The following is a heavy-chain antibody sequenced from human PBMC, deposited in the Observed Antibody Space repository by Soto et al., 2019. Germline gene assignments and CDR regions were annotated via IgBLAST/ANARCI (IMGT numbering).Heavy chain of an antibody. D-gene: IGHD3-22*01. J-gene: IGHJ4*02. CDR1: GDSISTYY. CDR2: ISYTGST. CDR3: ARSNYFYSSGYYRFDY. Sequence: QVQLQESGPGLVKPSETLSLTCTVSGDSISTYYWSWIRQPPGKGLEWIGYISYTGSTNYNPSLESRVTVSIDTSKNQFSLNLSSVTAADTAVYYCARSNYFYSSGYYRFDYWGQGTLVTVSS. V-gene: IGHV4-59*01.